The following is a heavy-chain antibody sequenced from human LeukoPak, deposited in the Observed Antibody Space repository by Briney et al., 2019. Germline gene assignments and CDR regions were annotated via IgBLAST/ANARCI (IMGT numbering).Heavy chain of an antibody. J-gene: IGHJ4*02. CDR2: ISGSGGST. D-gene: IGHD3-10*01. Sequence: PGGSLRLSCAASGFTFSSYAMRWVRQAPGKGLEGFSAISGSGGSTYYADSVKGRFTISRDNSKNTLYLQMNSLRAEDTAVYYCAKDHGGAPRYFDYWGQGTLVTVSS. CDR1: GFTFSSYA. CDR3: AKDHGGAPRYFDY. V-gene: IGHV3-23*01.